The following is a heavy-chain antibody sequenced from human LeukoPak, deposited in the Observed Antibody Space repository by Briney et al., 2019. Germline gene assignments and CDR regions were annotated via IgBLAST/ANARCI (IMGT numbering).Heavy chain of an antibody. CDR1: GYIFPSYG. D-gene: IGHD2-15*01. CDR3: STSQLGYCSGGSCYPDAFDI. J-gene: IGHJ3*02. CDR2: ISAYNGNR. V-gene: IGHV1-18*01. Sequence: ASVPVSRKCSGYIFPSYGISWVRPPPGQGLEWMGWISAYNGNRNYAQKLQGRVTMTADTATSTAYMELRSLRSDDTAVYYCSTSQLGYCSGGSCYPDAFDIWGQGTMVTVSS.